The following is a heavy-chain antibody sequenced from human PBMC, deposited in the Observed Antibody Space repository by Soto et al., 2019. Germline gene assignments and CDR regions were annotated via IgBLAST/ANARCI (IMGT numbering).Heavy chain of an antibody. D-gene: IGHD5-12*01. J-gene: IGHJ4*02. CDR3: AAEGSSSGYILFVY. CDR2: IKSKGSGGTT. Sequence: PGGSLRLSCAASGFGFRDTWMSWVRQAPGKGLEWVGRIKSKGSGGTTDYAEPVKGRFTISRDDSKETVFLQMSSLKTEDTALYYCAAEGSSSGYILFVYWGQGTPVTVSS. V-gene: IGHV3-15*01. CDR1: GFGFRDTW.